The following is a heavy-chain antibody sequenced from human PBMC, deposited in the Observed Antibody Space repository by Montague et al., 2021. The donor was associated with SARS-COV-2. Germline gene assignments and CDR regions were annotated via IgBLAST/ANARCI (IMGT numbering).Heavy chain of an antibody. CDR1: GFIFDDYG. CDR2: INWNGDTT. CDR3: ARLGDSGAYGAPGGY. J-gene: IGHJ4*02. Sequence: SLRLSCAASGFIFDDYGMNWVHQAPGKGLEWVSGINWNGDTTRYADSLRGRFTISRDNAKQSLYLQMNSLRVDDTAFYYCARLGDSGAYGAPGGYWGRGTLVTVSS. D-gene: IGHD3-22*01. V-gene: IGHV3-20*04.